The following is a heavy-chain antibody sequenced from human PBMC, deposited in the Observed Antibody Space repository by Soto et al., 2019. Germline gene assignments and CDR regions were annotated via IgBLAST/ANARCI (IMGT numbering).Heavy chain of an antibody. CDR3: AIDPCGGDCSFFDY. J-gene: IGHJ4*02. CDR2: ISYDGSNK. Sequence: QVQLVESGGGVVQPGRSLRLSCAASGFTFSSYAMHWVRQAPGKGLEWVAVISYDGSNKYYADSVKGRFTISRDNSKNTLYLQMNSLRGEDTAVYYCAIDPCGGDCSFFDYWGQGTLVTVSS. CDR1: GFTFSSYA. V-gene: IGHV3-30-3*01. D-gene: IGHD2-21*02.